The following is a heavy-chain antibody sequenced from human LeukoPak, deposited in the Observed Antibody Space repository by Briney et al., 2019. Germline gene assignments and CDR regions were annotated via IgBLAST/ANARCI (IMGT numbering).Heavy chain of an antibody. CDR1: GGSISSHY. CDR2: IYYSGST. V-gene: IGHV4-59*11. J-gene: IGHJ5*02. D-gene: IGHD2-2*02. CDR3: ARDGCSSTSCYTPAWFDP. Sequence: SETLSLTCTVSGGSISSHYWSWIRQPPGKGLEWIGYIYYSGSTNYNPSLKSRVPISVDTSKNQFSLKLSSVTAPDTAVYYCARDGCSSTSCYTPAWFDPWGQGTLVTVSS.